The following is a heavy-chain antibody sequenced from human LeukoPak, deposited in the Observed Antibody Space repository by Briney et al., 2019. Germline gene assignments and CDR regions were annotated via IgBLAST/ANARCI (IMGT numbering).Heavy chain of an antibody. D-gene: IGHD2/OR15-2a*01. CDR3: ARVGGWDSTGFDY. V-gene: IGHV4-38-2*02. J-gene: IGHJ4*02. CDR2: IYHSGST. Sequence: SETLSLTCTVSGYSISSGYYWGWIRQPPGKGLEWIGSIYHSGSTYYNPSHKSRVTISVDTSKNQFSLKLSSVTAADTAVYYCARVGGWDSTGFDYWGQGTLVTVSS. CDR1: GYSISSGYY.